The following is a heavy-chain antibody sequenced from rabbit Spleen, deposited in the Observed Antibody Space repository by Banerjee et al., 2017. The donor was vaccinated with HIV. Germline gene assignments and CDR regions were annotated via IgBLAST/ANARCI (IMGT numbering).Heavy chain of an antibody. D-gene: IGHD1-1*01. CDR3: ARGYPDSDYWNL. J-gene: IGHJ4*01. Sequence: QEQLVESGGGLVQPGGSLKLSCKASGFDYSAYYMSWVRQAPGKGLEWIGYIDPVFGVTVYANWVNGRFTISKTSSTTVTLQMTSLTAADTATYFCARGYPDSDYWNLWGPGTLVTVS. CDR2: IDPVFGVT. CDR1: GFDYSAYY. V-gene: IGHV1S39*01.